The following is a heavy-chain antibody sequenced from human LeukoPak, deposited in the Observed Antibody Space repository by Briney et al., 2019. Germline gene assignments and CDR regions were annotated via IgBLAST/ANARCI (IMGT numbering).Heavy chain of an antibody. CDR2: IWYDGSNK. CDR3: ARVRYSSTLAPYFDY. CDR1: GFTFSSYG. J-gene: IGHJ4*02. Sequence: GGSLRLSCAASGFTFSSYGMHWVRQAPGKGLEWVAVIWYDGSNKYYADSVKGRFTISRDNSKNTLYLQMNSLRAEDTAVYCCARVRYSSTLAPYFDYWGQGTLVTVSS. V-gene: IGHV3-33*01. D-gene: IGHD6-13*01.